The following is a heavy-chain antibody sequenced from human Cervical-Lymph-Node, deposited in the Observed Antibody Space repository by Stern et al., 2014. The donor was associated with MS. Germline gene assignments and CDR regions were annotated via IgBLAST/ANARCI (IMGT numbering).Heavy chain of an antibody. J-gene: IGHJ4*02. D-gene: IGHD3-16*01. CDR1: GYSISSGYY. Sequence: VQLEESGPGLVKPSETLSLTCTVSGYSISSGYYWGWIRQPPGKGLEWIGSIYHSGGTYYNPSLQRRVTISGDTSKNQFPLKRGSVTAADTAVYYCARGGAVGGGFDYWGQGTLVTVSS. CDR3: ARGGAVGGGFDY. CDR2: IYHSGGT. V-gene: IGHV4-38-2*02.